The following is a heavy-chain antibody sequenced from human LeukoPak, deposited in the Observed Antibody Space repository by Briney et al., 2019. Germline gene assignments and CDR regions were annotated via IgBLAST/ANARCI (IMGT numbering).Heavy chain of an antibody. CDR1: GFSFSSYS. CDR3: ARRGGSYYDILTGSGNDAFDI. J-gene: IGHJ3*02. CDR2: ISSCTTTI. V-gene: IGHV3-48*01. Sequence: GGSLRLSCAASGFSFSSYSMNWVRQAPGKGLEWVSYISSCTTTIYYADSVKGRFTISRDNAKNSLYLQMNSLRAEDTAVYYCARRGGSYYDILTGSGNDAFDIWGQGTMVTVSS. D-gene: IGHD3-9*01.